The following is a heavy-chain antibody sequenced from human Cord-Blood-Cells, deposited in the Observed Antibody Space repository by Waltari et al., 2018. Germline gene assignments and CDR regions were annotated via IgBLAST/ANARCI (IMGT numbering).Heavy chain of an antibody. Sequence: LQLQESGPGLVKPSEPLSLTCTVSGGSISTSSYYWGWIRQPPGKGLEWIGSIYYSGSTYYNPSLKSRVTISVDTSKNQFSLKLSSVTAADTAVYYCARISGSGWYFDYWGQGTLVTVSS. D-gene: IGHD6-19*01. CDR1: GGSISTSSYY. CDR2: IYYSGST. J-gene: IGHJ4*02. CDR3: ARISGSGWYFDY. V-gene: IGHV4-39*01.